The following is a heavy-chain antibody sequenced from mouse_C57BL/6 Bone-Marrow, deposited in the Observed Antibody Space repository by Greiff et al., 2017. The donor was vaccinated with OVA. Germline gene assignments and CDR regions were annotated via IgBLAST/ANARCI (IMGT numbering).Heavy chain of an antibody. CDR2: IDPSDSYT. D-gene: IGHD2-4*01. CDR1: GYTFTSYW. J-gene: IGHJ3*01. Sequence: QVQLQQPGAELVMPGASVKLSCKASGYTFTSYWMHWVKQRPGQGLEWIGEIDPSDSYTNYNQKFKGKSTLTVDKSSSTAYMQLSSLTSEDSAVYYCARNYDSWFAYWGQGTLVTVSA. V-gene: IGHV1-69*01. CDR3: ARNYDSWFAY.